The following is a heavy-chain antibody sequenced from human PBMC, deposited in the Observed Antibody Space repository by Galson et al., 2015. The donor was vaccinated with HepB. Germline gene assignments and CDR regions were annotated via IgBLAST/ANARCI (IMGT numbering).Heavy chain of an antibody. V-gene: IGHV3-30*04. CDR1: GFTFSSYD. D-gene: IGHD4-17*01. CDR3: ARVSFGTVTTPYDAFDV. J-gene: IGHJ3*01. CDR2: ISYDGRNK. Sequence: SLRLSCAASGFTFSSYDMHWVRQAPGKGLEWVAVISYDGRNKYYADSVKGRFTISRDNSKNTLYLQLNSLRAEDTAMFYCARVSFGTVTTPYDAFDVWGQGTMVTLSS.